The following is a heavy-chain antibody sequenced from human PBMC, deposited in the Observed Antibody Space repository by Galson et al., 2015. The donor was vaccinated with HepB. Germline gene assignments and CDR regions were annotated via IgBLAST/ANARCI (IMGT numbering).Heavy chain of an antibody. J-gene: IGHJ6*02. CDR2: IIPMFGTV. CDR1: GGTFSNYA. CDR3: ARDCSGTSCSHANYLNYGMDV. Sequence: SVKVSCKASGGTFSNYAISWVRQAPGQGLEWMGGIIPMFGTVNYAQNFQGRVTITADESTSTAYMELSSLRFEDTAVYYCARDCSGTSCSHANYLNYGMDVWGQGTTVTVSS. V-gene: IGHV1-69*13. D-gene: IGHD2-2*01.